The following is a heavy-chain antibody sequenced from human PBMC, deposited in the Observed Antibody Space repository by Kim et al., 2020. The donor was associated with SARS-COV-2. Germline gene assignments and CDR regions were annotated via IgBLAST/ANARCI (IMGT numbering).Heavy chain of an antibody. J-gene: IGHJ4*02. D-gene: IGHD3-10*01. V-gene: IGHV3-23*01. CDR3: ASTLYGSGRGYFDY. Sequence: ADSVKGRFTIARDNSKNTLYLQMNSLRAEDTAVYYCASTLYGSGRGYFDYWGQGTLVTVSS.